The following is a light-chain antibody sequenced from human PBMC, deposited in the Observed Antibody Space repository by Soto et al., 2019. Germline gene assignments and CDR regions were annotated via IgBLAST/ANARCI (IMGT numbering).Light chain of an antibody. CDR1: RSVRTY. J-gene: IGKJ2*01. V-gene: IGKV3-11*01. CDR2: DVS. Sequence: EMGLTQSPATLLLSQGERATLSSRASRSVRTYLAWYNQKPGQTPSFPIYDVSNRATGIPSRFSGSGSGTDFTLTISSLEPEDFAVYYCQPRYTFGQGTKLEIK. CDR3: QPRYT.